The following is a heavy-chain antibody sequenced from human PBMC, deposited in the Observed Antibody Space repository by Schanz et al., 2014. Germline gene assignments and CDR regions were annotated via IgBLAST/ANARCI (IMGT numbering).Heavy chain of an antibody. D-gene: IGHD4-17*01. CDR3: ARRIWDGDYYYFDY. Sequence: QVQLQESGPGLVKPSETLSLTCTVSGGSISSYYWSWIRQPPGKGLEWIGFIYYRGNTNYNPSLTSRVTRSVDTSKNHFALKRSSVTAADTAVYYCARRIWDGDYYYFDYWGQGTLVTVSS. J-gene: IGHJ4*02. V-gene: IGHV4-59*08. CDR2: IYYRGNT. CDR1: GGSISSYY.